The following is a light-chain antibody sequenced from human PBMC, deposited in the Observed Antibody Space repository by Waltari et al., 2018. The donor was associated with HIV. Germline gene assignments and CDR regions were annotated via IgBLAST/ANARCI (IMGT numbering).Light chain of an antibody. V-gene: IGLV1-40*01. CDR1: DSNIGTHD. Sequence: QSVLTQPPSVSGAPGQRVTLSCTGSDSNIGTHDVHWYQQPQRTAPQRLIYNNNNRPAGVPDRFSASKSGTSASLAITGLQPEDETDYYCQSYDSSLSASVFGGGTKLTVL. J-gene: IGLJ2*01. CDR2: NNN. CDR3: QSYDSSLSASV.